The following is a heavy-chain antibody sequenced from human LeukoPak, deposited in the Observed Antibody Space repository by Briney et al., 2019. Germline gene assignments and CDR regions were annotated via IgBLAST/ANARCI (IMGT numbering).Heavy chain of an antibody. CDR1: GGSFSGYS. D-gene: IGHD4-11*01. V-gene: IGHV4-34*01. CDR3: ARAHSNYSPGYYGMDV. J-gene: IGHJ6*02. Sequence: SETLSLTCAVYGGSFSGYSWNWIRQPPGKGLEWIGEVNHSGSTNYNPSLKSRVTMSVDTPKNQFSLKLSSVTAADTAVYYCARAHSNYSPGYYGMDVWGQGTTVTVSS. CDR2: VNHSGST.